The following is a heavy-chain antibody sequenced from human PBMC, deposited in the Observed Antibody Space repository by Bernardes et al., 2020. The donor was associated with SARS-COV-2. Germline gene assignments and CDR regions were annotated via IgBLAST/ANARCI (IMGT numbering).Heavy chain of an antibody. CDR3: ARDPSTPYYDFWSGYSYTFDY. J-gene: IGHJ4*02. Sequence: SETLSLTCTVSGGSISSSSYYWGWIRQPPGKGLEWIGSIYYSGSTYYNPSLKSRVTISVDTSKNQFSLKLSSVTAADTAVYYCARDPSTPYYDFWSGYSYTFDYWGQGTLVTVSS. V-gene: IGHV4-39*07. D-gene: IGHD3-3*01. CDR2: IYYSGST. CDR1: GGSISSSSYY.